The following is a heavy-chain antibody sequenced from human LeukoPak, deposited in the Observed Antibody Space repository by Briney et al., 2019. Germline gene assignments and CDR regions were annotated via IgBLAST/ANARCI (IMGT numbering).Heavy chain of an antibody. CDR2: IKADGSEK. Sequence: GGSLRLSCAAPGSIFSNYWMSWVRQAPGKGLEWVANIKADGSEKYYVDSVKGRFTTSRDNSQKSLYLQMNSLRPEDTAVYYCARVQSGVILAFDIWGQGTMVTVSS. CDR1: GSIFSNYW. CDR3: ARVQSGVILAFDI. V-gene: IGHV3-7*03. J-gene: IGHJ3*02. D-gene: IGHD7-27*01.